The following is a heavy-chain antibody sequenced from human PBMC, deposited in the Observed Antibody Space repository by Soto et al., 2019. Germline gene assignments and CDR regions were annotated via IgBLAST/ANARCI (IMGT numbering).Heavy chain of an antibody. Sequence: GGSLRLSCAASGFTFTAFAVHWVRQPPGKGLEWVAVISYDGRQSHYADSVRGRLTLSRDNSKNTVFLQMNGLRAEDTAVYYCVKDTPAWRQVWGYDYWGQGVQVTVSS. D-gene: IGHD7-27*01. CDR2: ISYDGRQS. CDR3: VKDTPAWRQVWGYDY. J-gene: IGHJ4*02. CDR1: GFTFTAFA. V-gene: IGHV3-30*04.